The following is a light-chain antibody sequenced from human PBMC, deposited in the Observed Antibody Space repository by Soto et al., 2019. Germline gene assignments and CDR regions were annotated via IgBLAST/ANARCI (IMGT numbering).Light chain of an antibody. J-gene: IGKJ1*01. CDR2: DAS. CDR3: QQYDNLPRT. Sequence: DIQMTQSPSSLSASVGDRVTITSQASQDVSNYLNWYQQKPGKPPKLLIYDASNWETGVPSRFSGSGSGTDFTFTISSLQPEDIATYYCQQYDNLPRTFGQGTKVEIK. V-gene: IGKV1-33*01. CDR1: QDVSNY.